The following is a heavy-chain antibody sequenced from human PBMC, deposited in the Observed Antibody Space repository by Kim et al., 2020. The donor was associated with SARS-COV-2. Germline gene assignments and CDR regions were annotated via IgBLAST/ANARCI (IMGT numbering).Heavy chain of an antibody. CDR3: ARDGVYYDSSGYPDY. V-gene: IGHV1-46*01. J-gene: IGHJ4*02. CDR2: INPSGGTT. CDR1: GYTFTSFS. D-gene: IGHD3-22*01. Sequence: ASVKVSCKTSGYTFTSFSMNWVRQAPGQGLEWMGMINPSGGTTAYAQKFQGRVTMTRDTSTSTVYMELTSLRSADTAVYYCARDGVYYDSSGYPDYWGQGTRVTVSS.